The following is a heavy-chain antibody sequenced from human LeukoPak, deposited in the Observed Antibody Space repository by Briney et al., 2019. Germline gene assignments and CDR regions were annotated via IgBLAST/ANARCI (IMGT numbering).Heavy chain of an antibody. CDR3: ARTDVWFGEPSGGLGP. CDR2: INAGNGNT. D-gene: IGHD3-10*01. V-gene: IGHV1-3*01. J-gene: IGHJ5*02. CDR1: GYLFTSYA. Sequence: ASVKVSCTASGYLFTSYAMHWVRQAPGQSLEWMGWINAGNGNTKYSQKLRGRVIITRGTSASTIDMELSSLRSEDTAVYYCARTDVWFGEPSGGLGPWGQGTLVTVSS.